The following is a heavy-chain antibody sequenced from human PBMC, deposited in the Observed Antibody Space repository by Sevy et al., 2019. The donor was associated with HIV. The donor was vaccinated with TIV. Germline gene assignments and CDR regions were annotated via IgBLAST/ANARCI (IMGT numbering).Heavy chain of an antibody. CDR3: ARGYSNYLIVY. Sequence: GGSLRLSCAASGFTFSSYSMNWVRQAPGKGLEWVSSISSSSSYRYYADSVKGRFTISRDNAKTSLFLQMNSLRAEDTAVYYRARGYSNYLIVYWGRGTLVTVSS. CDR1: GFTFSSYS. J-gene: IGHJ4*02. D-gene: IGHD4-4*01. CDR2: ISSSSSYR. V-gene: IGHV3-21*01.